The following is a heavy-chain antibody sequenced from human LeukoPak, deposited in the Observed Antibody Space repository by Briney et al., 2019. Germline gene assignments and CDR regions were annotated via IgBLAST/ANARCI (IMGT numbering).Heavy chain of an antibody. Sequence: PGGSLRLSCAASGFTFSSHDMHWVRQATGKGLEWVSAIGVAANTFYSGSVKGRFTISRDNSKSTLYLQMNSLRAEDTAVYYCAKDKRSWLPGDWGQGTLVTVSS. V-gene: IGHV3-13*01. CDR1: GFTFSSHD. D-gene: IGHD6-19*01. CDR3: AKDKRSWLPGD. J-gene: IGHJ4*02. CDR2: IGVAANT.